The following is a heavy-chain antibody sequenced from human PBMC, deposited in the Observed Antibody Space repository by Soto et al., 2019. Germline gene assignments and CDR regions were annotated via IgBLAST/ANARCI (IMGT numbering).Heavy chain of an antibody. CDR1: GFNVSHHY. V-gene: IGHV3-66*01. CDR3: ARSTPMTVGDAFDI. D-gene: IGHD3-22*01. Sequence: EVQLVESGGGLVQRGGSLRLSCAAPGFNVSHHYLSGVRQAPGRGLEWVSLISSSGRTFAAESAKGRFLISKDNSKNTLYLQMISLGAEDTAVYYCARSTPMTVGDAFDIWGQGTMVTVSS. CDR2: ISSSGRT. J-gene: IGHJ3*02.